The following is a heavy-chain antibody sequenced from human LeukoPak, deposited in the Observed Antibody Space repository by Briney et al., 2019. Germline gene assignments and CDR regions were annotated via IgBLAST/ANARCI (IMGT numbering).Heavy chain of an antibody. CDR1: GGSFSGYY. CDR2: IYHSGST. CDR3: ARLSDWDYDFWSGYYTWFDP. D-gene: IGHD3-3*01. Sequence: KPSETLSLTCAVYGGSFSGYYWGWIRQPPGKGLEWIGSIYHSGSTYYNPSLKSRVTISVDTSKNQFSLKLSSVTAADTAVYYCARLSDWDYDFWSGYYTWFDPWGQGTLVTVSS. J-gene: IGHJ5*02. V-gene: IGHV4-38-2*01.